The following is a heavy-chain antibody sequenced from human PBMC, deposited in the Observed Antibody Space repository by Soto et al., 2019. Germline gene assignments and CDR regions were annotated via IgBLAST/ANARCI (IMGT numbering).Heavy chain of an antibody. J-gene: IGHJ4*02. Sequence: GESLKISCKGSGYIFTNYWIAWVRQMPGKGLECMGIIYPGDSDTIYSPSFQGQVTISAAKSTNTAYLRGRSVQASDTAIXYCARRAEYCSTTTCSQNDYSDQGTLVNVSS. D-gene: IGHD2-2*01. CDR3: ARRAEYCSTTTCSQNDY. CDR2: IYPGDSDT. CDR1: GYIFTNYW. V-gene: IGHV5-51*01.